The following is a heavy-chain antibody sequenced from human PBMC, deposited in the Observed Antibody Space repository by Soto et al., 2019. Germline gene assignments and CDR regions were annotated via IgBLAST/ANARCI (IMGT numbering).Heavy chain of an antibody. D-gene: IGHD3-10*01. CDR3: AKNSAPITMERGFFDN. Sequence: PGGSLRLSCVASGFVSASFGMHWVRQTPAKGLEWVASISYNGKKRYYGDSVTGRFSISRDNLKNTLFLQLNNVKIEDTALYFRAKNSAPITMERGFFDNWGQGALVTVSS. V-gene: IGHV3-30*18. CDR2: ISYNGKKR. J-gene: IGHJ4*02. CDR1: GFVSASFG.